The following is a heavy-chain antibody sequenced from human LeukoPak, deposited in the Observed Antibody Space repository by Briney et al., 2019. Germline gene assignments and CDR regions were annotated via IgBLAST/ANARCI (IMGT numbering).Heavy chain of an antibody. J-gene: IGHJ4*02. D-gene: IGHD1-1*01. CDR3: AGDGGAPTTRFDY. V-gene: IGHV1-69*04. CDR1: GGTFSSYA. Sequence: SVKVSCKASGGTFSSYAISWVRQAPGQGLEWMGRIIPILGIANYAQKFQGRVTITADKSTSTAYMELSSLRSEDTAVYYCAGDGGAPTTRFDYWGQGTLVTVSS. CDR2: IIPILGIA.